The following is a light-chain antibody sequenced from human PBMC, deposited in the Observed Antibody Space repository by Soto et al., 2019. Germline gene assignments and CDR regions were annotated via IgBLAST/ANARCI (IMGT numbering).Light chain of an antibody. CDR2: EVS. V-gene: IGLV2-14*01. Sequence: QSALTQPASVSGSPGQSITISCTGTSSDVGNYKYVSWYQQHPGKAPKLMIYEVSNRPSGVSNRFSGSKSGNTASLTISGLQAEDETDYYCASYGCRDDMIFGGGTKLTVL. CDR1: SSDVGNYKY. J-gene: IGLJ2*01. CDR3: ASYGCRDDMI.